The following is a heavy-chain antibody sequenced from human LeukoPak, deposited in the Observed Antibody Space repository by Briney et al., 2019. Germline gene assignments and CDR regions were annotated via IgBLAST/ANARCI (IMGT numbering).Heavy chain of an antibody. Sequence: GGSLRLSCAASGFTFSSYTIHWVRQAPGKGLEWVAVISYDGSNKYYADSVKGRFTISRDNSKNTLFLQMNSLRAEDTAVYYCAREGPYYFDYWGQGTLVTVSS. CDR1: GFTFSSYT. V-gene: IGHV3-30-3*01. J-gene: IGHJ4*02. CDR2: ISYDGSNK. CDR3: AREGPYYFDY.